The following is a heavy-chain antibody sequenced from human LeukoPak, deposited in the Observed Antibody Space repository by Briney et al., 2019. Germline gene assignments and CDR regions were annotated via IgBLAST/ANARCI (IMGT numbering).Heavy chain of an antibody. D-gene: IGHD1-1*01. V-gene: IGHV3-21*01. CDR3: ARDWRYASDI. CDR1: GFTFSSYS. CDR2: ISSSSSYM. Sequence: NPGGSLRLSCAASGFTFSSYSMNWVRQAPGKGLEWVSSISSSSSYMYYADSVKGRITISRDNAKNSLFLRVNSLRDEDTAVYYCARDWRYASDIWGQGTMVIVSS. J-gene: IGHJ3*02.